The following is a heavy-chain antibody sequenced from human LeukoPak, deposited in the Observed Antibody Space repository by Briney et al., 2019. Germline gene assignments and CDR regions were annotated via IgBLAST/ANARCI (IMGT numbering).Heavy chain of an antibody. J-gene: IGHJ4*02. V-gene: IGHV4-59*08. D-gene: IGHD2-21*02. Sequence: SETLSLTCTVSGGSISSYYWSWIRQPPGKGLEWIGYIYYSGSTNYNPSLKSRVTISVDTSKNQFSLRPSSVTAADTAVYYCARRTTYIGWRPSESPSCFDYWGQGTLVTVSS. CDR1: GGSISSYY. CDR3: ARRTTYIGWRPSESPSCFDY. CDR2: IYYSGST.